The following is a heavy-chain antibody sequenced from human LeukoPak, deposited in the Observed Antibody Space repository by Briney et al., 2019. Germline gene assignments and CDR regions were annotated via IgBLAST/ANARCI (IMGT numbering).Heavy chain of an antibody. Sequence: GGSLRLSCSASGFTFSDYAVNWVRQAPGKGLVWVSTINVGGATAYYADSVKGRFTTSRDTSKNTLYLYMNSLRAEDTALYYCCFGVLSSVFFDYWGQGTPVTVSS. J-gene: IGHJ4*02. CDR3: CFGVLSSVFFDY. CDR2: INVGGATA. V-gene: IGHV3-23*01. D-gene: IGHD3-3*01. CDR1: GFTFSDYA.